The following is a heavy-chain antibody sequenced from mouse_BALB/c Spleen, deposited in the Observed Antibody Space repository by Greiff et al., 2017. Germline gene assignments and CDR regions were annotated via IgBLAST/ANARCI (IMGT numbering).Heavy chain of an antibody. Sequence: EVMLVESGGGLVKPGGSLKLSCAASGFTFSSYAMSWVRQSPEKRLEWVAEISSGGSYTYYPDTVTGRFTISRDNAKNTLYLEMSSLRSEDSAMYSCARGARATRTWFAYWGQGTLVTVSA. V-gene: IGHV5-9-4*01. CDR3: ARGARATRTWFAY. J-gene: IGHJ3*01. CDR1: GFTFSSYA. CDR2: ISSGGSYT. D-gene: IGHD3-1*01.